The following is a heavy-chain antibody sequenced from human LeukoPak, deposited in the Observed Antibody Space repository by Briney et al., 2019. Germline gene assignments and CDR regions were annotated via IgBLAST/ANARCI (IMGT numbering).Heavy chain of an antibody. D-gene: IGHD3-22*01. CDR3: ARAPPLLGLIVPSYYSYMDV. Sequence: GASVKVSCKASGYTFTSYGISWVRQAPGQGLEWMGWISAYNGNTNYAQKLKGIVTMTADTSRSIAYKVRRSLRSHDTAVYYCARAPPLLGLIVPSYYSYMDVWGKGTTVTVSS. CDR1: GYTFTSYG. CDR2: ISAYNGNT. V-gene: IGHV1-18*01. J-gene: IGHJ6*03.